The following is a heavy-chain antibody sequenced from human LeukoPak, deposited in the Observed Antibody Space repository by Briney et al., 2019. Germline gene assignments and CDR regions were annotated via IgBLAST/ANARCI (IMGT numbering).Heavy chain of an antibody. CDR3: ARDHDWAFDL. D-gene: IGHD3-9*01. V-gene: IGHV3-48*02. CDR2: INHNAEMI. CDR1: GFPFSSYV. J-gene: IGHJ4*02. Sequence: GGSLRLSCEASGFPFSSYVMSWVRRAPGKGLEWIAYINHNAEMIFYPDFVKGRFTISRDNAKNSLYLQMNALRDEDTAIYYCARDHDWAFDLWGQGTLVTVSS.